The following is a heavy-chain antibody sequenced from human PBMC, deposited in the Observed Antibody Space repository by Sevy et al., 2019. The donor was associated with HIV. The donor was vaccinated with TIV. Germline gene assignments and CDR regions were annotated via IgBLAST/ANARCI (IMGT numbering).Heavy chain of an antibody. Sequence: QSQTLSLTCAISGDSVSSNSAAWNWIRQSPSRGLEWLGRTYYRSKWYNDYAVSVKSRITINPDTSKNQFSLQLNSVPPEDTAVYYCARDRPDKQWRNYFYYWGQGTLVTVS. CDR2: TYYRSKWYN. V-gene: IGHV6-1*01. CDR3: ARDRPDKQWRNYFYY. J-gene: IGHJ4*02. CDR1: GDSVSSNSAA. D-gene: IGHD6-19*01.